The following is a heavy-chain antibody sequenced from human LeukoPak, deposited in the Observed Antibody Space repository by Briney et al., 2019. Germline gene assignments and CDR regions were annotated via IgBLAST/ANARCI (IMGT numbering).Heavy chain of an antibody. CDR3: ARDRGGQYSYGREFDY. D-gene: IGHD5-18*01. CDR2: IYYSGST. Sequence: PSETLPLTCTVSGGSISSYYWSWIRQPPGKGLEWIGYIYYSGSTNYNPSLKSRVTISVDTSKNQFSLKLSSVTAADTAVYYCARDRGGQYSYGREFDYWGQGTLVTVSS. V-gene: IGHV4-59*01. J-gene: IGHJ4*02. CDR1: GGSISSYY.